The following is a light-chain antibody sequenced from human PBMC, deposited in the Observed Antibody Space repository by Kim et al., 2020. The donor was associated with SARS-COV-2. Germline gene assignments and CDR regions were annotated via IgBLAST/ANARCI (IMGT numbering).Light chain of an antibody. CDR1: SGHGSYA. CDR3: QTWGTGPV. CDR2: VKSDGSH. Sequence: QPVLTQSPSASASLGDSVKLTCTLSSGHGSYAIAWHQHQPMKGPRYLMLVKSDGSHTKGDGISDRFSGSSSGAERYLTISSLQSEDDADYYCQTWGTGPVFGGGTQLTVL. J-gene: IGLJ2*01. V-gene: IGLV4-69*01.